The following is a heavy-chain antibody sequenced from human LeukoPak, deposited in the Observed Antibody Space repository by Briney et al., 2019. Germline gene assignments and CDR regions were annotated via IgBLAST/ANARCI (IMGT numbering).Heavy chain of an antibody. J-gene: IGHJ6*03. Sequence: GGSLRLSCAASGFTFSSYTMHWVRQAPGKGLEWVAVISYDGSNKYYADSVKGRFTISRDNSKNTLYLQMNSLRAEDTAVYYCAKDRDGDYYYMDVWGKGTTVTVSS. CDR3: AKDRDGDYYYMDV. CDR2: ISYDGSNK. V-gene: IGHV3-30-3*01. CDR1: GFTFSSYT. D-gene: IGHD4-17*01.